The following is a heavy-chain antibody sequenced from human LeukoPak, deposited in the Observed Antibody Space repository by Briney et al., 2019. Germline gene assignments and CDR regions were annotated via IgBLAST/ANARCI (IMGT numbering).Heavy chain of an antibody. V-gene: IGHV1-69*01. CDR1: GGTFSSYA. Sequence: SVNVSCMASGGTFSSYAISWVRQAPGQRLGWMGGIIPTFGTANYAQTFQGRVTITADESTSTAYMELSSLRSEDTAVYYCARVLEYGDYVEGAFDIWGQGTMVTVSS. CDR3: ARVLEYGDYVEGAFDI. J-gene: IGHJ3*02. D-gene: IGHD4-17*01. CDR2: IIPTFGTA.